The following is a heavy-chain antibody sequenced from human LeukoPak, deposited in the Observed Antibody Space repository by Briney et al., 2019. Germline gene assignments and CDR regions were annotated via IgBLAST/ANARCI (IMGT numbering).Heavy chain of an antibody. CDR1: GFPLVVYW. J-gene: IGHJ4*02. CDR2: IKQDGSKK. Sequence: GGPLRPSFVPSGFPLVVYWITWVRRAPGKGLGWVANIKQDGSKKSYVDSVKGRFTISRDNAKNSLYLQMNSLRAEDTAIYYCTRVGYIDEGIDYWGQGTLVTVSS. V-gene: IGHV3-7*04. CDR3: TRVGYIDEGIDY. D-gene: IGHD5-24*01.